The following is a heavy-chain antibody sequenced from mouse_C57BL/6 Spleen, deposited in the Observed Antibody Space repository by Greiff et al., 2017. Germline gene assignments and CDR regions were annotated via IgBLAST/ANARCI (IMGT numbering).Heavy chain of an antibody. CDR1: GYSFTSYW. D-gene: IGHD1-1*01. V-gene: IGHV1-64*01. J-gene: IGHJ2*01. CDR3: ASLGNGSSYFDY. Sequence: QVQLQQPGAELVKPGPSVKLSCKASGYSFTSYWMHWVKPRPGQGLEWIGMIHPNSGSTNYNEKFKSKATLTVDKSSSTTYMQLSSLTSEDSAVYYCASLGNGSSYFDYGGQGTTLTVSS. CDR2: IHPNSGST.